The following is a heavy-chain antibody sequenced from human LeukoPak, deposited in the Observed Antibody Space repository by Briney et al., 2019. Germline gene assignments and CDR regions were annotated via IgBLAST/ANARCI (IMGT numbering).Heavy chain of an antibody. CDR2: ISGSGGST. J-gene: IGHJ6*02. D-gene: IGHD3-16*02. Sequence: GGSLRLSCAASGFTFSSYAMSWVRQAPGKGLEWVSAISGSGGSTYYADSVKGRFTISRDNSKNTLYLQMNSLRAEDTAVYYCARERLGELSDYYYYYGMDVWGQGTTVTVSS. CDR3: ARERLGELSDYYYYYGMDV. CDR1: GFTFSSYA. V-gene: IGHV3-23*01.